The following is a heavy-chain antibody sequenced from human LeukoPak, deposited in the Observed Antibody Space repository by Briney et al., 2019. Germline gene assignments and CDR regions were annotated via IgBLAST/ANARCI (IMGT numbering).Heavy chain of an antibody. CDR2: IYYSGSS. J-gene: IGHJ5*02. V-gene: IGHV4-61*01. CDR3: ARARHPNWFDP. Sequence: SETLSLTCTVSGGSVSSGSYYWSWIRQPPGKGLEWIGYIYYSGSSNYNPYLKSRVTISVDTSKNQFSLRLSSVTAADTAVYYCARARHPNWFDPWSQGTLVTVSS. CDR1: GGSVSSGSYY.